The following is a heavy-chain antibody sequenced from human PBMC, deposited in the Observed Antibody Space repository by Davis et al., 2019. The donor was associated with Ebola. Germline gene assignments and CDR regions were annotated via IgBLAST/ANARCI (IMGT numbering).Heavy chain of an antibody. Sequence: ASVKVSCKASGYTFTSYAMHWVRQAPGQRLEWMGWINAGNGNTKYSQKFQGRVTITRDTSASTAYMELSSLRAEDTAVYYCARGRGSFRRKNYYYGMDVWGQGTTVTVSS. D-gene: IGHD3-10*01. J-gene: IGHJ6*02. CDR2: INAGNGNT. CDR3: ARGRGSFRRKNYYYGMDV. V-gene: IGHV1-3*01. CDR1: GYTFTSYA.